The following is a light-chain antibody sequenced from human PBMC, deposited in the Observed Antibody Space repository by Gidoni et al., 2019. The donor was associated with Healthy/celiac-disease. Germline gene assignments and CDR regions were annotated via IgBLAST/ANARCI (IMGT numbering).Light chain of an antibody. CDR3: QQYYSTPR. Sequence: DIVMTQSPDSLAVSLGARATINCKSSQSVLYSSNNKNYLAWYQQKPGQPPKLLIYWASTRESGVPDRFSGSGSGTDFTLTISSLQAEDVAVYYCQQYYSTPRFXQXTKVEIK. CDR2: WAS. J-gene: IGKJ1*01. V-gene: IGKV4-1*01. CDR1: QSVLYSSNNKNY.